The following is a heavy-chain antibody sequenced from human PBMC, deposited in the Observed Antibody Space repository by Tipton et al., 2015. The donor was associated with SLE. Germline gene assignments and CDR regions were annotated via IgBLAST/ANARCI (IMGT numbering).Heavy chain of an antibody. J-gene: IGHJ4*02. CDR3: ARLSEVYDYLDY. Sequence: QVQLVQSGAEVKKPGASVKVSCKVSGYTFTDYGIAWVRQAPGQGPEWMGWISNYNGNTKSAQKFQGRVTMTTDTSTSTANMELRSLRSDDTAVYYCARLSEVYDYLDYWGQGTLVTVSS. CDR2: ISNYNGNT. V-gene: IGHV1-18*01. CDR1: GYTFTDYG. D-gene: IGHD2-8*01.